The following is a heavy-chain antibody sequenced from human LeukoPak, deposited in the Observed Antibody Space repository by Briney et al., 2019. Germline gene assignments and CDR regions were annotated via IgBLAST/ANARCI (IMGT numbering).Heavy chain of an antibody. Sequence: GGSLRLSCAASGFTFSSYAMSWVRQAPGKGLEWVSAISGSGGSTYYADSVKGRFTISRDNSKNTLYLQMNSLRAEDTAVYYCASFSGYYYDSSGLFDYWGQGTLVTVSS. V-gene: IGHV3-23*01. J-gene: IGHJ4*02. D-gene: IGHD3-22*01. CDR2: ISGSGGST. CDR1: GFTFSSYA. CDR3: ASFSGYYYDSSGLFDY.